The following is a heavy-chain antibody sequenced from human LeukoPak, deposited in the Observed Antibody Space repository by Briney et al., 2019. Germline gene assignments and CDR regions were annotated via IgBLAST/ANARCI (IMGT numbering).Heavy chain of an antibody. CDR2: IKQDGSEK. CDR1: GFTFSSYW. Sequence: GGSLRLSCAASGFTFSSYWMSWVRQAPGKGLEWVANIKQDGSEKYYVDSVKGRFTISRDIAKNSLYLQMNSLRAEDTAVYYCARDLYSSSWYSDYWGQGTLVTVSS. V-gene: IGHV3-7*04. J-gene: IGHJ4*02. D-gene: IGHD6-13*01. CDR3: ARDLYSSSWYSDY.